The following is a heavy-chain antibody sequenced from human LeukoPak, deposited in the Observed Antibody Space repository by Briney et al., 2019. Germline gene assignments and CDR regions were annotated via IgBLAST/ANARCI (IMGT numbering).Heavy chain of an antibody. CDR1: GYTLSDLS. J-gene: IGHJ6*02. CDR3: AADRYTVTTRARYYGMDV. V-gene: IGHV1-24*01. CDR2: FDPEDGET. D-gene: IGHD4-17*01. Sequence: ASVKVSCKVSGYTLSDLSMHWVRQAPGKGLEWMGGFDPEDGETIYAQKFQGRVTMTEDTSTDTGYMELSSLRSEDTAVYYCAADRYTVTTRARYYGMDVWGQGTTVTVSS.